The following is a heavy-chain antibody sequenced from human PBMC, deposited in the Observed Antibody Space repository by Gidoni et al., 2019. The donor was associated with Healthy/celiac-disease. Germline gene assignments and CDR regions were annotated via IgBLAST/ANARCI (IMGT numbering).Heavy chain of an antibody. D-gene: IGHD4-17*01. Sequence: GWINPNSGGTNYAQKFQGRVTMTRDTSISTAYMELSRLRSDDTAVYYCARSSVDYGDGFDYWGQGTLVTVSS. J-gene: IGHJ4*02. V-gene: IGHV1-2*02. CDR2: INPNSGGT. CDR3: ARSSVDYGDGFDY.